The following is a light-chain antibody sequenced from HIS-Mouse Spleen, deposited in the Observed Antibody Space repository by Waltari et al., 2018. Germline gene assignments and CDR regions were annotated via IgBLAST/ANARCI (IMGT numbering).Light chain of an antibody. Sequence: EIVLTQSPGTLSLSPGERATLSCRASQSVSSSYLAWYQQKPGQAHRLLIYGASSRATGIPDRFSGSGSGTDFTLTISRLEPEDFAVYYCQQYGSSPVTFGQGTKLEIK. CDR3: QQYGSSPVT. V-gene: IGKV3-20*01. CDR2: GAS. J-gene: IGKJ2*01. CDR1: QSVSSSY.